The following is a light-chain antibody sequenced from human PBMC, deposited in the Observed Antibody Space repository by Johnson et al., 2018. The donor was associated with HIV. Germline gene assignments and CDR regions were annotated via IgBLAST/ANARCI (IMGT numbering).Light chain of an antibody. CDR2: DNT. CDR3: GTWDSSLSAV. V-gene: IGLV1-51*01. J-gene: IGLJ1*01. CDR1: SSNIGINY. Sequence: QSVLTQPPSVSAAPGQKVTISCSGSSSNIGINYVSWYQQLPGTAPKLLIYDNTKRPSGIPDRFSGSKSGTSATLGITGLQTGDEADYYCGTWDSSLSAVFGTGTKATGL.